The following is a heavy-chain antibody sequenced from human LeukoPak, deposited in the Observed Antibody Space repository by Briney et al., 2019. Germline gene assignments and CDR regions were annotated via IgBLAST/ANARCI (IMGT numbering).Heavy chain of an antibody. CDR1: GGTFSSYA. Sequence: GASVKVSCKASGGTFSSYAISWVRQAPGQGLEWMGRIIPILGIANYAQKFQGRVTITADKSTSTAYMELSSLRSEDTAVYYCASCTSCYADSWGDYYYGMDVWGQGTTVTVSS. D-gene: IGHD2-2*01. J-gene: IGHJ6*02. V-gene: IGHV1-69*04. CDR3: ASCTSCYADSWGDYYYGMDV. CDR2: IIPILGIA.